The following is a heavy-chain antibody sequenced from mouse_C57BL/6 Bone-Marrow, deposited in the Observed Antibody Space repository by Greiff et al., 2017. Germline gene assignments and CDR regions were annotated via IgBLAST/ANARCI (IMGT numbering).Heavy chain of an antibody. V-gene: IGHV1-81*01. Sequence: VKLQESGAELARPGASVKLSCKASGYTFTRYGISWVKQRTGQGLEWIGEIYPRSGNTYYNEKFKGKATLTADKSSSTAYMELRSLTSEDSAVYFCARDSSGYPFDYWGQGTTLTVSS. D-gene: IGHD3-2*02. CDR2: IYPRSGNT. CDR3: ARDSSGYPFDY. J-gene: IGHJ2*01. CDR1: GYTFTRYG.